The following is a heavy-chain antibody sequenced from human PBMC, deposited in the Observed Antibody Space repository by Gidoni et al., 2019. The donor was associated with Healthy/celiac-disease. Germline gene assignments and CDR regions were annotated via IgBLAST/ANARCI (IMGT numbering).Heavy chain of an antibody. D-gene: IGHD6-13*01. CDR2: ISAYNGNT. Sequence: QVQLVQSGAEVKKPGASVKVACKASGYPVPSYGISWVRQAPGQGLELMGWISAYNGNTNYAQKLQGRVTMTTDTSTSTAYMELRSLRSDDTAVYYCARSSGIAAAGTEVWWFDPWGQGTLVTVSS. CDR1: GYPVPSYG. J-gene: IGHJ5*02. V-gene: IGHV1-18*01. CDR3: ARSSGIAAAGTEVWWFDP.